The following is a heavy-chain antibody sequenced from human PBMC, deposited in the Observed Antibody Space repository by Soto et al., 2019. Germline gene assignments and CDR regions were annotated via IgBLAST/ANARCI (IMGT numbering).Heavy chain of an antibody. CDR3: AKMEGMDPWAYSFDY. J-gene: IGHJ4*02. V-gene: IGHV3-23*01. CDR1: GFTFSDFA. Sequence: EVQVLESGGGLVQPGGSLRLSCAATGFTFSDFAMSWVRQAPGKGLEWVSRIYGGGNGPHYADSVKGRVTISRDNSKNPLELQMNSLRAEDTAVYYCAKMEGMDPWAYSFDYWGQGTLVTVSS. D-gene: IGHD2-2*03. CDR2: IYGGGNGP.